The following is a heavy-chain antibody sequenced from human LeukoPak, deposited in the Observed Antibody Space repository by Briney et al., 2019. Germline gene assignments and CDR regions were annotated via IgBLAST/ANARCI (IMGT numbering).Heavy chain of an antibody. CDR3: ARGYYDILTGPAGWFDP. Sequence: PSETLSLTCAAYGGSFSGYYWSWIRQPPGKGLEWIGEINHSGSTNYNPSLKSRVTISVDTSKNQFSLKLSSVTAADTAVYYCARGYYDILTGPAGWFDPWGQGTLVTVSS. D-gene: IGHD3-9*01. CDR1: GGSFSGYY. J-gene: IGHJ5*02. V-gene: IGHV4-34*01. CDR2: INHSGST.